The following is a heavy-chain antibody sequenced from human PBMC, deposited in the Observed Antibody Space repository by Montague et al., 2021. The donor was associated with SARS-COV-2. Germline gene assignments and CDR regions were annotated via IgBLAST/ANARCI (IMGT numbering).Heavy chain of an antibody. CDR3: ARRGWFGELL. V-gene: IGHV4-39*01. CDR1: GGSISSSSNY. Sequence: SETLSLTCSVSGGSISSSSNYWGWHRQPPGQELVWIGNFYYSGSNYYTSSLRSRVTISVDTSKNQFSLKLISVTAADTSVYYCARRGWFGELLWGQGTLVTVSS. J-gene: IGHJ4*02. CDR2: FYYSGSN. D-gene: IGHD3-10*01.